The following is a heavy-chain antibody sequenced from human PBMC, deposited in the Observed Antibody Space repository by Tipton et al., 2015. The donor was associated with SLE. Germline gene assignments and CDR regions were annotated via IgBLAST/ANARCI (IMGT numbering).Heavy chain of an antibody. CDR2: IAIGGSTI. CDR1: GFTISDYD. CDR3: ARNSDFWDGEPQYYFDY. Sequence: SLRLSCAASGFTISDYDMSWIRQAPGKGLEWISYIAIGGSTISYADSVKGRFTISRDTAKNSLYLQMNSLRAEDAAVYYCARNSDFWDGEPQYYFDYWGQGTLVTVSS. J-gene: IGHJ4*02. V-gene: IGHV3-11*01. D-gene: IGHD3/OR15-3a*01.